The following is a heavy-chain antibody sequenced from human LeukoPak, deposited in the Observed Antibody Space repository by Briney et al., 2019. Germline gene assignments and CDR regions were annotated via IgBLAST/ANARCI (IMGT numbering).Heavy chain of an antibody. CDR3: TTIRVATSGFFGP. D-gene: IGHD5-12*01. Sequence: GGFLRLSCAASGFTFSHAWMTWVRQAPGKGLEWVGRIKNKPDGGTTDYAAPVKGRFTISRDDSINTLYLQMNSLKTEDTAFYYCTTIRVATSGFFGPWGQGTLVTVSS. J-gene: IGHJ5*02. CDR2: IKNKPDGGTT. V-gene: IGHV3-15*05. CDR1: GFTFSHAW.